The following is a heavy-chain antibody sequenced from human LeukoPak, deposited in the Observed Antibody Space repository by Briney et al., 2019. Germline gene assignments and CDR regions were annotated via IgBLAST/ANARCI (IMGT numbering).Heavy chain of an antibody. D-gene: IGHD3-9*01. J-gene: IGHJ6*02. V-gene: IGHV6-1*01. CDR2: TYYRSKWYN. CDR1: GDSVSSNSAA. Sequence: SQTLSLTCAISGDSVSSNSAAWNWIRQSPSRGLKWLGRTYYRSKWYNDYAVSVKSRITINPDTSKNQFSLQLNSVTPEDTAVYYCARMRYDILTGYLITYYYYGMDVWGQGTTVTVSS. CDR3: ARMRYDILTGYLITYYYYGMDV.